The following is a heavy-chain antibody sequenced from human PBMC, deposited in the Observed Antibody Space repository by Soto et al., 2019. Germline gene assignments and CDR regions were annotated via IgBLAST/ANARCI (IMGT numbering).Heavy chain of an antibody. D-gene: IGHD6-13*01. J-gene: IGHJ4*02. CDR2: IYYSGST. CDR3: ARDPTGYSSSWYDY. CDR1: GGSISSGGYY. V-gene: IGHV4-31*03. Sequence: SETLSLTCTVSGGSISSGGYYWSWIRQHPGKGLEWIGYIYYSGSTYYNPSLKSRVTISVDTSKNQFSLKLSSVIAADTAVYYCARDPTGYSSSWYDYWGQGTLVTVSS.